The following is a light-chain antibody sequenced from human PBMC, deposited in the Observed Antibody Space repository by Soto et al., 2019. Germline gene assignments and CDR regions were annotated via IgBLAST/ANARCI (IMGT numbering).Light chain of an antibody. Sequence: EIAMTQSPATLSVSPGERATLSCRASQSVSSNSAWYQQKPGQAPRLLIYGASTRATGIPARFSGSGSGTEFTLTISSLQSEDFAVYYCQQYNNWPKTFGQGTK. CDR2: GAS. CDR3: QQYNNWPKT. J-gene: IGKJ1*01. CDR1: QSVSSN. V-gene: IGKV3-15*01.